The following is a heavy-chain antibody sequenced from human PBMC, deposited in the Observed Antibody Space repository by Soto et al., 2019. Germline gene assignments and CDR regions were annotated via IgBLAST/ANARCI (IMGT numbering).Heavy chain of an antibody. J-gene: IGHJ5*02. D-gene: IGHD3-16*01. CDR3: AREEGAIGT. Sequence: ASVKVSCKTSGYTFTSYFIHWVRQAPGQGLEWMGIINPSGGGTTFAQKFQGRVIMTRDTSTSTVYMELSSLTSEDSAMYYCAREEGAIGTWGQGTLVTVSS. CDR1: GYTFTSYF. CDR2: INPSGGGT. V-gene: IGHV1-46*01.